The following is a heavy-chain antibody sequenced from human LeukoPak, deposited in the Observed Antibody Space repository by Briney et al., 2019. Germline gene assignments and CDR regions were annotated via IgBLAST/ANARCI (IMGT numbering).Heavy chain of an antibody. V-gene: IGHV4-4*07. D-gene: IGHD1-26*01. Sequence: SETLSLTCTVSGGSISSYYWSWIRQPAGKGLEWIGRIYTSGSTNYNPSLKSRVTMSVDTSKNQFSLKLSSVTAADTAVYYCAGSAVHSIVGATSFDYWGQGTLVTVSS. J-gene: IGHJ4*02. CDR2: IYTSGST. CDR1: GGSISSYY. CDR3: AGSAVHSIVGATSFDY.